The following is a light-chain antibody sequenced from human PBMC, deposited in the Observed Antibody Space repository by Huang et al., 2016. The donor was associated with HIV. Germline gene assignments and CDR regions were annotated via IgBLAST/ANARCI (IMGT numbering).Light chain of an antibody. CDR1: QSVLSTSKNRNY. J-gene: IGKJ4*01. V-gene: IGKV4-1*01. CDR2: WAS. CDR3: QQYYSIPPS. Sequence: DIVMTQSPNSLAVSLGERVTINCRSSQSVLSTSKNRNYLAWYQQKPGQPPKLLIYWASTRESGVPDRFSGSGSGTDFTLTVSSLQAEDVAVYYCQQYYSIPPSFGGGTKVEIK.